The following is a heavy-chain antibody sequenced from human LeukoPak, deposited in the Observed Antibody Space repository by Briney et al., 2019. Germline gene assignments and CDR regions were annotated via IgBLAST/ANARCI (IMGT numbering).Heavy chain of an antibody. Sequence: SETLSLTCIVSGGSVSSYYWSWIRQPPGKGLEWIGYIYYTGSTSYNPSLRGRVTISVDTSKNQFSLRLRSVTAADAAAYYCAGGGGQRFYGSGSYFMPNDYWGQGTLVTVSS. CDR3: AGGGGQRFYGSGSYFMPNDY. V-gene: IGHV4-59*02. CDR1: GGSVSSYY. J-gene: IGHJ4*02. D-gene: IGHD3-10*01. CDR2: IYYTGST.